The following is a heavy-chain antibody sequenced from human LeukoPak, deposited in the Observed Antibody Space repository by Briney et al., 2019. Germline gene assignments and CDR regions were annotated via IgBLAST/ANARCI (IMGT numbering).Heavy chain of an antibody. CDR2: ISSSSSYI. D-gene: IGHD5-24*01. CDR3: ARSFDVEMATIDPYYFDY. Sequence: PGGSLRLSCAASGFTFSSYSMNWVRQAPGKGLEWVSSISSSSSYIYYADSVKGRFTISRDNAKNSLYLQMNSLRAEDTAVYYCARSFDVEMATIDPYYFDYWGQGTLATVSS. CDR1: GFTFSSYS. V-gene: IGHV3-21*01. J-gene: IGHJ4*02.